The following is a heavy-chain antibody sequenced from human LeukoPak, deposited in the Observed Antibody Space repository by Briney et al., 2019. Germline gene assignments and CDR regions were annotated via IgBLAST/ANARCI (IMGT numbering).Heavy chain of an antibody. J-gene: IGHJ6*02. Sequence: GGSLTLSCAASGFTFSSYWMHWVRQAPGKGLVWVSRINSDGRSTSYADSVKGRFTISRDNAKNTLYLQMNSLRAEDTAVYYCARTPMVRGVTQGYYYYYGMDVWGQGTTVTVSS. D-gene: IGHD3-10*01. CDR1: GFTFSSYW. V-gene: IGHV3-74*01. CDR2: INSDGRST. CDR3: ARTPMVRGVTQGYYYYYGMDV.